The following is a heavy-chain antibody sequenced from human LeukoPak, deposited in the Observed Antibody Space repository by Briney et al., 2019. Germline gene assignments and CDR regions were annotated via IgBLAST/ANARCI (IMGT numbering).Heavy chain of an antibody. CDR3: AKQPYYYDSSGYSRQDAFDI. D-gene: IGHD3-22*01. CDR2: ISYDGSNK. V-gene: IGHV3-30*18. Sequence: QAGGSLRLSCAASGFTFSSYGMHWVRQAPGKGLEWVAVISYDGSNKYYADSVKGRFTISRDNSKNTLYLQMNSLRAEDTAVYYCAKQPYYYDSSGYSRQDAFDIWGQGTMVTVSS. CDR1: GFTFSSYG. J-gene: IGHJ3*02.